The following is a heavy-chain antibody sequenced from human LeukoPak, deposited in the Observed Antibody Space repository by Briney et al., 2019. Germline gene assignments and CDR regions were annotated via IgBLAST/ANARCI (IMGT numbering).Heavy chain of an antibody. CDR3: ARIGLRGVIISRPLDY. J-gene: IGHJ4*02. V-gene: IGHV1-2*02. CDR1: GYTFTGYY. D-gene: IGHD3-16*02. CDR2: INPNSGGT. Sequence: ASVKVSCKASGYTFTGYYMHWVRQAPGQGLGWMGWINPNSGGTNYAQKFQGRVTMTRDTSISTAYMELSRLRSDDTAVYYCARIGLRGVIISRPLDYWGQGTLVTVSS.